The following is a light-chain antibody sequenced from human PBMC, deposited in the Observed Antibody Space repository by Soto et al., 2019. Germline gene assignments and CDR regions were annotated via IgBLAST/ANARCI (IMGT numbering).Light chain of an antibody. CDR1: QSISSW. V-gene: IGKV1-5*03. Sequence: DIQMTQSPSTLSASVGDRVTITCRASQSISSWLAWYQQKPGKAPKLLIYKASSLESGVPSRFSGSGSGTDFTLTISSLQAEDFATYYCQQYKSSPWTFGQGTKLEIK. CDR3: QQYKSSPWT. J-gene: IGKJ1*01. CDR2: KAS.